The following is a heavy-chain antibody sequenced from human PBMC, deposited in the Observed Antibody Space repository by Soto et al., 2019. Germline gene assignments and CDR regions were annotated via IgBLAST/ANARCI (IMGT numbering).Heavy chain of an antibody. Sequence: QVQLVESGGGEVQPGRSLTISCAASGFTFSTYGMHGVRQTPGKGLEWVAAISYDGTNKFYSDSVKGRFTISRDNFKNTLTLQMNSLRADDTAVYSCAKDLQSYGDYDYYCYGMDVWCIGTRVTVSS. CDR2: ISYDGTNK. J-gene: IGHJ6*04. D-gene: IGHD2-21*02. CDR3: AKDLQSYGDYDYYCYGMDV. V-gene: IGHV3-30*18. CDR1: GFTFSTYG.